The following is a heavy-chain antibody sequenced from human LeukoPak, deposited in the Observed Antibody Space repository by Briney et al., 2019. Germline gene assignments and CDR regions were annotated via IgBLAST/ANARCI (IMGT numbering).Heavy chain of an antibody. CDR2: MYYSGST. J-gene: IGHJ6*03. D-gene: IGHD2-2*02. CDR3: ARGGLDIVVVPAAIRDHYYYYYMDV. CDR1: GGSISTGSYY. V-gene: IGHV4-39*07. Sequence: SETLSLTCTVSGGSISTGSYYWGWIRQPPGKGLEWIGSMYYSGSTYYNPSLKSRVTISVDTSKNQFSLKLSSVTAADTAVYYCARGGLDIVVVPAAIRDHYYYYYMDVWGKGTTVTVSS.